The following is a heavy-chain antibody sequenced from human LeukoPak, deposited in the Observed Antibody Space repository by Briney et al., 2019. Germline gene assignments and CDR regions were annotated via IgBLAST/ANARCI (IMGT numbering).Heavy chain of an antibody. D-gene: IGHD2-15*01. CDR2: ISWDGGST. CDR3: AKGHCSGGSCYSSSDY. V-gene: IGHV3-43D*03. Sequence: GGSLRLSCAASGFTFDDYAMHWVRQAPGKGLEWVSLISWDGGSTYYAVSVKGRFTISRGNSKNSLYLQMNSLRAEDTALYYCAKGHCSGGSCYSSSDYWGQGTLVTVSS. J-gene: IGHJ4*02. CDR1: GFTFDDYA.